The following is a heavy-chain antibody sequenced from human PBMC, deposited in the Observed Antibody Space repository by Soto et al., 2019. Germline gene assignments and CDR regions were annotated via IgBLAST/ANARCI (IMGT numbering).Heavy chain of an antibody. CDR3: ARDRHYGDYFFFSTFDY. V-gene: IGHV3-21*01. Sequence: GGSLRLSCAASGFTFSSYSMNWVRQAPGKGLEWVSSISSSSSYIYYADSVKGRSTISRDNAKNSLYLQTNSLRAEDTAVYYCARDRHYGDYFFFSTFDYWGQGTLVTVSS. D-gene: IGHD4-17*01. J-gene: IGHJ4*02. CDR2: ISSSSSYI. CDR1: GFTFSSYS.